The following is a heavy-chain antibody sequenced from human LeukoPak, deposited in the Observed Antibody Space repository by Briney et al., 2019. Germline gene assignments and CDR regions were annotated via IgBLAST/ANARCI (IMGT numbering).Heavy chain of an antibody. CDR3: ARELSSGWYVGNELDY. CDR1: GYTFTGYY. V-gene: IGHV1-2*02. J-gene: IGHJ4*02. D-gene: IGHD6-19*01. CDR2: INPNSGGT. Sequence: ASVKVSCKASGYTFTGYYMRWVRQAPGQGLEWMGWINPNSGGTNYAQKFQGRVTMTRDTSISTAYMELSRLRSDDTAVYYCARELSSGWYVGNELDYWGQGTLVTVSS.